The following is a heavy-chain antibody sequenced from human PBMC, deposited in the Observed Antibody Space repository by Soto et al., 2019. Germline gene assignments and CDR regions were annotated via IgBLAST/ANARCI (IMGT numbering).Heavy chain of an antibody. CDR1: GGTFNRYG. CDR3: ARVRVIRGVIPSHFGL. CDR2: IIPLYVTV. J-gene: IGHJ4*02. D-gene: IGHD3-10*01. V-gene: IGHV1-69*06. Sequence: QAHLAQSGAEVKKPGSSVTVSCKASGGTFNRYGISWVRQAPGQGLDWMGVIIPLYVTVNYAQKFQGRVSITADKSTSTAYMDLNSLRSDDTAVYYCARVRVIRGVIPSHFGLWGQGTQVTVSS.